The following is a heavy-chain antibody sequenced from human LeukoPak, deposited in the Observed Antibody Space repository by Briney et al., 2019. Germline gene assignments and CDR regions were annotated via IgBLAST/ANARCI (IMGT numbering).Heavy chain of an antibody. J-gene: IGHJ4*02. D-gene: IGHD5-18*01. CDR2: INHSGST. CDR1: GGSFSGYY. Sequence: SETLSLTCAVYGGSFSGYYWSWIRQPPGKGLEWIGEINHSGSTNYNPSLKSRVTISVDTSKNQFSLKLSSVTAADTAVYYCASGGGRYSFWGQGTLVTVSS. V-gene: IGHV4-34*01. CDR3: ASGGGRYSF.